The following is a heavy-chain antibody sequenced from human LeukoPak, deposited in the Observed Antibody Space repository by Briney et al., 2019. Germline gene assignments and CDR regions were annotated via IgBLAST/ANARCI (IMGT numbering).Heavy chain of an antibody. CDR1: GYTFTSYA. CDR3: ARSRVVVADPFDY. Sequence: ASVKVSCKASGYTFTSYAMHWVRQAPGQRLEWMGWINAGNGNTKYSQEFQGRVTITRDTSASTAYMELSSLRSEDMAVYYCARSRVVVADPFDYWGQGTLVTVSS. V-gene: IGHV1-3*03. J-gene: IGHJ4*02. D-gene: IGHD2-15*01. CDR2: INAGNGNT.